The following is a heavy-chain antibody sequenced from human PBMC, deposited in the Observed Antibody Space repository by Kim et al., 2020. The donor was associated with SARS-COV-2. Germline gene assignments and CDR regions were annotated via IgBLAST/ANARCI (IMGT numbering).Heavy chain of an antibody. J-gene: IGHJ4*02. CDR1: GFTFSNYA. Sequence: GGSLRLSCAASGFTFSNYAMSWVRQAPGKGLEWVSTISGSGGSTYYADSVKDRFTISGDNSKSTLYLQLNSLRAEDTAVYYCAKALYSSTGRLFDYWGQGTLFTVSS. D-gene: IGHD6-13*01. V-gene: IGHV3-23*01. CDR2: ISGSGGST. CDR3: AKALYSSTGRLFDY.